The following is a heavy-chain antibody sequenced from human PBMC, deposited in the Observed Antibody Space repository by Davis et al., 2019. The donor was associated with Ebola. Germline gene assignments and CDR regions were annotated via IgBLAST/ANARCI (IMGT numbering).Heavy chain of an antibody. D-gene: IGHD3-3*01. CDR3: AKLRSQDYTDSSDDFYLDL. Sequence: GGSLRLSCVASGFTFTTSTMHWVRQAPGKGLEWVALISSAGSREYYADSVEGRFTISKDNSGNTLYLHMNALTAEDTALYYCAKLRSQDYTDSSDDFYLDLWGRGTLVTVSS. CDR1: GFTFTTST. V-gene: IGHV3-30*18. J-gene: IGHJ2*01. CDR2: ISSAGSRE.